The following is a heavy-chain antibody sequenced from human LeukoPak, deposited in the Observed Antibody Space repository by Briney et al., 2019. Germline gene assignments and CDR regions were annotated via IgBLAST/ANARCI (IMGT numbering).Heavy chain of an antibody. Sequence: GGSLRLSCAASGFTFSSYAMSWVRQAPGKGLEWVSAISGSGGSTYYADSVKGRFTISRDNSKNTPYLQMNSLRAEDTAVYYCAKRDQLLYDYYYYYGMDVWGQGTTVTVSS. D-gene: IGHD2-2*02. CDR2: ISGSGGST. J-gene: IGHJ6*02. CDR1: GFTFSSYA. V-gene: IGHV3-23*01. CDR3: AKRDQLLYDYYYYYGMDV.